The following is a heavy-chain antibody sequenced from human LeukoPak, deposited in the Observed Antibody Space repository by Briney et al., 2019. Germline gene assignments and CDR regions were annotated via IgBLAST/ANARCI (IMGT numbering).Heavy chain of an antibody. V-gene: IGHV3-23*01. D-gene: IGHD3-3*01. Sequence: GGSLRLSCAASGFTFSSYAMSWVRQAPEEGLEWVSAVSGYGYNTYYADSVQGRFTISRDNSKNTLYLQMNSLRAEDTAVYYCAKDLPSYDFWSGYYALFDYWGQGTLVTVSS. CDR1: GFTFSSYA. CDR3: AKDLPSYDFWSGYYALFDY. J-gene: IGHJ4*02. CDR2: VSGYGYNT.